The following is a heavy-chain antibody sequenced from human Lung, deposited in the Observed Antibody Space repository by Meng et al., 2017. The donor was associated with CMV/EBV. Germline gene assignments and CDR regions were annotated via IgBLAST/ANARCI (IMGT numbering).Heavy chain of an antibody. CDR1: GYTXTSYY. J-gene: IGHJ6*02. CDR2: INPSGGST. CDR3: ARDRRRYYDSSGYQIYYYGMDV. Sequence: ASXXVSXKASGYTXTSYYMHWVRQAPGQGLEWMGIINPSGGSTSYAQKFQGRVTMPRDTSTSTVYMVLSSLRSEDTAVYYCARDRRRYYDSSGYQIYYYGMDVWXQGTTVTVSS. D-gene: IGHD3-22*01. V-gene: IGHV1-46*01.